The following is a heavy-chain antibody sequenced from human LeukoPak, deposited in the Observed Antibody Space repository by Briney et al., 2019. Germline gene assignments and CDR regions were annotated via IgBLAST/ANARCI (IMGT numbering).Heavy chain of an antibody. V-gene: IGHV3-30*18. CDR2: ISYDGSNK. J-gene: IGHJ4*02. CDR3: AKDWAPYCGGDCYFNY. CDR1: GFIFNNYG. Sequence: GVLRLSCAASGFIFNNYGMHWVRQATGKGLEWVALISYDGSNKNYADSVKGRFTISRDSSKNTVYLQMNSLRVEDTAVYYCAKDWAPYCGGDCYFNYWGQGTLVTVSS. D-gene: IGHD2-21*02.